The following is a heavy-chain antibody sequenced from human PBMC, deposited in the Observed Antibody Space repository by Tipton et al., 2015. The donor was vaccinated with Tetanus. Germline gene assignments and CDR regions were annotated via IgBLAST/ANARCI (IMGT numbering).Heavy chain of an antibody. V-gene: IGHV4-34*01. J-gene: IGHJ4*02. CDR3: ARGPYSSSWTRPYYFDY. Sequence: LRLSCAVYGGSFSGYYWSWIRQPPGKGLEWIGEINHSGSTNYNPSLKSRVTISVDTSKNQFSLKLSSVTAADTAVYYCARGPYSSSWTRPYYFDYWGQGTLVTVSS. D-gene: IGHD6-13*01. CDR1: GGSFSGYY. CDR2: INHSGST.